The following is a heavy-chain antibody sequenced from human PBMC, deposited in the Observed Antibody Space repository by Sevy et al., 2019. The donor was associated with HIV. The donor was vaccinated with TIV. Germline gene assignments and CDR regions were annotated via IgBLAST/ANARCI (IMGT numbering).Heavy chain of an antibody. CDR3: ARDLHRGVGGTTSGY. CDR1: GFTFSDYY. Sequence: GGSLRLSCAASGFTFSDYYMSWIRQAPGKGLEWVSYISSSGSNIYYADSVKGRFTVSRDNAKNSMYLQMNSLRAEETALYYCARDLHRGVGGTTSGYWGQGTLVTVSS. D-gene: IGHD1-1*01. CDR2: ISSSGSNI. J-gene: IGHJ4*02. V-gene: IGHV3-11*01.